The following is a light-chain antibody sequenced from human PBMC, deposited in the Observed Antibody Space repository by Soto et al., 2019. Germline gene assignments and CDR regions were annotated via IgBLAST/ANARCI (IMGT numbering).Light chain of an antibody. J-gene: IGLJ1*01. Sequence: QSALTQPASMSGSPGQSITISSTGSTSNVGGHNYVSWYQQHAGKAPQLMIYEVSNRPSGVSNRFSGSKSGNTASPTISGLQAEDEADYYCSSYSSSSTLYVFGTGTKVTVL. CDR1: TSNVGGHNY. CDR2: EVS. CDR3: SSYSSSSTLYV. V-gene: IGLV2-14*01.